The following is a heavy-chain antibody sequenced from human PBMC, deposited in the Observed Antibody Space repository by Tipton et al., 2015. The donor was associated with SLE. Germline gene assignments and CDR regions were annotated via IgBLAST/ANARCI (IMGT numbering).Heavy chain of an antibody. D-gene: IGHD6-13*01. J-gene: IGHJ4*02. CDR1: GGSISSHY. CDR3: ARSSSWADGEDY. V-gene: IGHV4-59*11. CDR2: IYYSGST. Sequence: TLSLTCTVSGGSISSHYWSWIRQPPGKGLECIGYIYYSGSTNYNPSLKSRVTISVDTSKNQFSLKLSSVTAADTAVYYCARSSSWADGEDYWGQGTLVTVSS.